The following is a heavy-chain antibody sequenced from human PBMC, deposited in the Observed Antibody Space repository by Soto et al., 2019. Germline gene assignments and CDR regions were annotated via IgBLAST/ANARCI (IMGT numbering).Heavy chain of an antibody. Sequence: SVKVSCKASGGTFSSYAISWVRQAPGQGLEWMGGIIPIFGTANYAQKFQGRVTITADESTSTAYMELSSLRSEDTAVYYCARGYSGYDLYGMDVWGQGATVTVSS. CDR2: IIPIFGTA. V-gene: IGHV1-69*13. CDR3: ARGYSGYDLYGMDV. J-gene: IGHJ6*02. D-gene: IGHD5-12*01. CDR1: GGTFSSYA.